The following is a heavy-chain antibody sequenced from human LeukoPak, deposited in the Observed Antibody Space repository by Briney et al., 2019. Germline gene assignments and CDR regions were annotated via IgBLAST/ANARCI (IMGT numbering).Heavy chain of an antibody. CDR3: ARLFSRGWEYHFGLDV. CDR1: GVSISTDASY. D-gene: IGHD6-19*01. Sequence: NPSETLSLTCTVSGVSISTDASYWAWIRQPPGKGLEWIGSIYYSGSTYYSSSLKSRVTLSVDTSKNQFSLKMSSVTAADTAVFYCARLFSRGWEYHFGLDVWGQGTTVTVS. CDR2: IYYSGST. J-gene: IGHJ6*02. V-gene: IGHV4-39*01.